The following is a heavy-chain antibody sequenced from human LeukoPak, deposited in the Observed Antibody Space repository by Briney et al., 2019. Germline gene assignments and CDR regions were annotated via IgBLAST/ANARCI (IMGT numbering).Heavy chain of an antibody. CDR3: ARNIPVTRWGY. V-gene: IGHV3-66*01. D-gene: IGHD2-21*01. CDR2: IYSGGST. J-gene: IGHJ4*02. Sequence: GGSLRLSCAASGFTVSNNYMTWVRQAPGKGLEWVSLIYSGGSTYCAGSVKGRFTISRDNSKNTVYLQMNSLRAEDTAVYYCARNIPVTRWGYWGQGTLVTVSS. CDR1: GFTVSNNY.